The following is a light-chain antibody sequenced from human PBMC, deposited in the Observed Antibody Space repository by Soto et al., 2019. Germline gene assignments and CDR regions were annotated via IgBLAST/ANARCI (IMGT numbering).Light chain of an antibody. CDR3: QQYGSSPYT. J-gene: IGKJ2*01. CDR2: GAS. CDR1: QSVSSSY. V-gene: IGKV3-20*01. Sequence: EIVLTQSPGTLSLSPGGRATLSCRASQSVSSSYLAWYQQKPGQAPRLLIYGASSRATGIPDRFSGSGSGTDFTLTISRLEPEDFAVYYCQQYGSSPYTFGQGT.